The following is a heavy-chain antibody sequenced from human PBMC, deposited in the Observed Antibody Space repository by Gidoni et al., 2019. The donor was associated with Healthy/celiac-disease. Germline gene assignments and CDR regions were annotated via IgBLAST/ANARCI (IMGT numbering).Heavy chain of an antibody. V-gene: IGHV3-23*01. CDR3: AQTYPRYYYDSSGPEGGY. CDR1: VFTFSSYS. J-gene: IGHJ4*02. Sequence: EVQLLESGGGLVQPGGSLRLSCAPSVFTFSSYSLSWVRQAPGKGAGWVSAISGSGGSTYYADSVKGRFTISRDNSKNTLYLQMNSLRAEDTAVYYCAQTYPRYYYDSSGPEGGYWGQGTLVTVSS. CDR2: ISGSGGST. D-gene: IGHD3-22*01.